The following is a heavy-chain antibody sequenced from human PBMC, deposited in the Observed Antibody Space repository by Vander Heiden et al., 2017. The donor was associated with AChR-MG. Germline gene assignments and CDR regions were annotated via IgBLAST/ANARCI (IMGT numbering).Heavy chain of an antibody. D-gene: IGHD2-2*02. Sequence: QVQLVESGGGVVQPGGSLRLSCAASGFTFSSYGMHWLRQAPGKGLEWVAFIRYDGSNKYYADSVKGRFTISRDNSKNTLYLQMNSLRAEDTAVYYCAKGGCSSTSCYTPLYYYYGMDVWGQGTTVTVSS. V-gene: IGHV3-30*02. J-gene: IGHJ6*02. CDR2: IRYDGSNK. CDR3: AKGGCSSTSCYTPLYYYYGMDV. CDR1: GFTFSSYG.